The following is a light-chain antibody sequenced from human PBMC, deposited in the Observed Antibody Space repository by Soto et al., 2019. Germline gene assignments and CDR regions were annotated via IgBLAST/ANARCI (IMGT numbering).Light chain of an antibody. CDR3: EQYSSVIT. V-gene: IGKV1-27*01. Sequence: DIQMTQSPSSLSASVGDRVTINCRASPGISNFFAWYQQKPGKVPKLLISATSTLQSGVPSGDSGSGSGTDFTVTNSSLQPEDVATDYCEQYSSVITFGQGTGLEI. J-gene: IGKJ5*01. CDR2: ATS. CDR1: PGISNF.